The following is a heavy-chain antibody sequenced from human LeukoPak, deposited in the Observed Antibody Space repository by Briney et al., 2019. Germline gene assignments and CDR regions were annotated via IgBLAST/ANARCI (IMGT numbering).Heavy chain of an antibody. J-gene: IGHJ5*02. CDR3: IVFGDSNH. CDR1: GLTGSHNY. CDR2: IHTSGDT. D-gene: IGHD4-17*01. V-gene: IGHV3-53*01. Sequence: GGSLRLSCAASGLTGSHNYVSWVRQAPGKGLEWVSAIHTSGDTCYADSVKGRYTISRDTSKNTLYLQVNSLRVEDTAVYYCIVFGDSNHWGQGTLVTVSS.